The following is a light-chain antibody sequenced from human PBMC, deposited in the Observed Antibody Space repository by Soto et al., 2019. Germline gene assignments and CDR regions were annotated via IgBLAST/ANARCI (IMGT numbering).Light chain of an antibody. J-gene: IGKJ1*01. Sequence: EIVMTQSPVTLSLSPGERATLSCRASQSVSSNLAWYQQRPGQVPRLLIYGASTRAIGIPARFSGSGSGTEFSLTINSLQSEDFAVYYCQQHNSWPRTFGQGTKVEIK. V-gene: IGKV3-15*01. CDR3: QQHNSWPRT. CDR1: QSVSSN. CDR2: GAS.